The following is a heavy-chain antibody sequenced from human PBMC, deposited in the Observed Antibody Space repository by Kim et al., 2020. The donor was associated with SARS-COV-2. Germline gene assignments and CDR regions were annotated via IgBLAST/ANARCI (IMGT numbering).Heavy chain of an antibody. CDR2: IIPIFGTA. CDR3: ARDTGTRYYFDY. Sequence: SVKVSCKASGGTFSSYAISWVRQAPGQGLEWMGGIIPIFGTANYAQKFQGRVTITADESTSTDYMELSSLRSEDTAVYYCARDTGTRYYFDYWGQGTLVTVSS. V-gene: IGHV1-69*13. J-gene: IGHJ4*02. D-gene: IGHD1-7*01. CDR1: GGTFSSYA.